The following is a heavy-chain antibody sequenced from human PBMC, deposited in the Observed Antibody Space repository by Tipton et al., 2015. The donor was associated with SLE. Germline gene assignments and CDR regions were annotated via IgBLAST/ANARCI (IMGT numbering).Heavy chain of an antibody. J-gene: IGHJ3*02. V-gene: IGHV1-8*01. CDR1: GYTFTSYD. CDR3: ARGYYFGSGPRAFDI. D-gene: IGHD3-9*01. CDR2: MNPNGGNT. Sequence: QVQLVQSGPEVKKPGASVKVSCKASGYTFTSYDINWVRQATGQGLEWMGWMNPNGGNTGYAQKFQGRVTMTRNTSMSTAYMELSSLRSEDTAGYYCARGYYFGSGPRAFDIWGQGTMVTVSS.